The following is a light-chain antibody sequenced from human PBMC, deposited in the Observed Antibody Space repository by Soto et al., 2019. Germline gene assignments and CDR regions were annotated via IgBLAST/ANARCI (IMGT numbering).Light chain of an antibody. CDR1: SSNIGSNV. J-gene: IGLJ3*02. V-gene: IGLV1-44*01. Sequence: QSVLTQPPSASGTPWQRVTISCSGSSSNIGSNVVNWYQQLPGTAPKLLIYNNNERPSGVPDRFSGSKSGTSASLAISGLQSEDEADYYCAAWDDSLSGPVFGGGTKVTVL. CDR3: AAWDDSLSGPV. CDR2: NNN.